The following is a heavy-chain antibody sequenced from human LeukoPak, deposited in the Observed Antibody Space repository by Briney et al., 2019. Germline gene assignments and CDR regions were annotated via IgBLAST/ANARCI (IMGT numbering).Heavy chain of an antibody. D-gene: IGHD2-2*02. CDR3: ARGRKGPWCSSTSCYIYYYYYMDV. J-gene: IGHJ6*03. V-gene: IGHV4-34*01. CDR1: GGSFSGYY. CDR2: INHSGST. Sequence: SETLSLTCAVYGGSFSGYYWSWIRQPPGKGLEWIGEINHSGSTNYNPSLKSRVTISVDTSKNQFSLKLSSVTAADTAVYHCARGRKGPWCSSTSCYIYYYYYMDVWGKGTTVTVSS.